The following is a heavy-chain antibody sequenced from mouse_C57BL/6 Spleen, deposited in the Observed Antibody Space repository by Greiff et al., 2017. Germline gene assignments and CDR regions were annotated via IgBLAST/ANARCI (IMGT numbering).Heavy chain of an antibody. CDR2: IWSGGST. CDR3: ARYGNYDWYLDV. CDR1: GFSLTSYG. Sequence: VQLQQSGPGLVQPSQSLSITCTVSGFSLTSYGVHWVRPSPGKGLEWLGVIWSGGSTDYNAAFISRLSISKDNSKSQVFFKMNSLQADDTAIYYCARYGNYDWYLDVWGTGTTVTVSS. D-gene: IGHD2-10*02. J-gene: IGHJ1*03. V-gene: IGHV2-2*01.